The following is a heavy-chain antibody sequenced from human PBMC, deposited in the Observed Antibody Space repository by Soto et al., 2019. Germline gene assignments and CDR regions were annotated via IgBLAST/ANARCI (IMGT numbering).Heavy chain of an antibody. CDR1: GGSVNGYY. V-gene: IGHV4-34*02. J-gene: IGHJ5*02. CDR2: INHTGGT. Sequence: QVHLQQWGAGLLKPSETLSLTCAVYGGSVNGYYWNWIRQPPGKGLEWIGEINHTGGTHYNPSLKSRVTMSADTSKNQFSLRLSSVTAADTAIYYCATRITVFGLLIPPFDPWGQGTQVTFSS. D-gene: IGHD3-3*01. CDR3: ATRITVFGLLIPPFDP.